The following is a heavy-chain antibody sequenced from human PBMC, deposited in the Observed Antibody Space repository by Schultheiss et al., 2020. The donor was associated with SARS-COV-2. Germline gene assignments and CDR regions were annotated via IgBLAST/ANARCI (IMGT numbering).Heavy chain of an antibody. J-gene: IGHJ4*02. V-gene: IGHV4-39*07. D-gene: IGHD4-17*01. CDR3: ARAYGDYFVNFYY. CDR1: GGSISSTSFY. Sequence: GSLRLSCTVSGGSISSTSFYWGWIRQPPGKGLEWIGDINHSESSNYNPSLKSRVTISVDTSKNQFSLKLSSVTAADTAVYYCARAYGDYFVNFYYWGQGTLVTVSS. CDR2: INHSESS.